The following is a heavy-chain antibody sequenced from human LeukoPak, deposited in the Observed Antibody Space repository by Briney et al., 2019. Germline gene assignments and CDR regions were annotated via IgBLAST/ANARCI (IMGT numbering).Heavy chain of an antibody. Sequence: GGSLRLSCATSGLIFSAHVINWVRQAPGKGLGWVSGIRGTDGEKYYVDSVKGRFSISSDISKKPLDLQLSSLRAGDAAIYYGAKVRYFGGPNWDKGTLVTVSS. V-gene: IGHV3-23*01. CDR1: GLIFSAHV. CDR3: AKVRYFGGPN. D-gene: IGHD3-9*01. CDR2: IRGTDGEK. J-gene: IGHJ4*02.